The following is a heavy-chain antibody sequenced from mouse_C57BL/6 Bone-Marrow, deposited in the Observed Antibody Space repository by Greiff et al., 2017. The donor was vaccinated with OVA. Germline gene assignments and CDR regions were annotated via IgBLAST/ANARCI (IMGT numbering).Heavy chain of an antibody. CDR1: GYTFTSYW. Sequence: QVHVKQSGPELVKPGASVKLSCKASGYTFTSYWIHWVKQRPGQGLEWIGNINPSNGDTDYNEKFKNRATLTVDKSSSTAYIQLSNLTSEDSAVYYCEETVVAEFDYWGQGTTLTVSS. J-gene: IGHJ2*01. D-gene: IGHD1-1*01. CDR3: EETVVAEFDY. V-gene: IGHV1-53*01. CDR2: INPSNGDT.